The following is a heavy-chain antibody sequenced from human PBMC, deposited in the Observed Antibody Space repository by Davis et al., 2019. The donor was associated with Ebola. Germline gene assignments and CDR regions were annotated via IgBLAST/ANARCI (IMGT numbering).Heavy chain of an antibody. Sequence: HTGGSLRLSCAASGFTFSSYSMNWVRQAPGKGLVWVSRINSDGSSTSYADSVKGRFTISRDNAKNTLYLQMNSLRAEDTAVYYCARTVTKLNWFDPWGQGTLVTVSS. CDR2: INSDGSST. J-gene: IGHJ5*02. D-gene: IGHD4-17*01. V-gene: IGHV3-74*01. CDR1: GFTFSSYS. CDR3: ARTVTKLNWFDP.